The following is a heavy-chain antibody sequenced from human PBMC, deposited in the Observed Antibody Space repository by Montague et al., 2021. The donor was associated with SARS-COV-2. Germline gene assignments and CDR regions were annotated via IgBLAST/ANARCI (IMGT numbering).Heavy chain of an antibody. CDR1: GFIFSSYD. CDR3: ARDRDWDDWCGMDV. V-gene: IGHV3-48*03. J-gene: IGHJ6*02. D-gene: IGHD2-21*01. Sequence: SLRLSCAASGFIFSSYDMNWVRQAPGKGLEWISYISSSGGGSTKHYTDSVKGRFTISRDNAKNSLYLQMNSLRVEDTAIYYCARDRDWDDWCGMDVWGQGTIVT. CDR2: ISSSGGGSTK.